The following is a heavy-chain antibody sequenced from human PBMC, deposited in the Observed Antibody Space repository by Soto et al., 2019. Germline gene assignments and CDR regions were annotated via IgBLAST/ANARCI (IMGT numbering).Heavy chain of an antibody. CDR1: GYTFTTYG. CDR3: ATGPTDYYDNSGDYFLDY. V-gene: IGHV1-18*01. J-gene: IGHJ1*01. D-gene: IGHD3-22*01. Sequence: QVQLVQSGAEVKKPGASVKVSCKASGYTFTTYGMSWVRQAPGQGLDWMGWISTYNGNRKYAERLQGRVTMTTDTTTSTAYMELRSLRSDDTAVYYCATGPTDYYDNSGDYFLDYWGQGTLVTVSS. CDR2: ISTYNGNR.